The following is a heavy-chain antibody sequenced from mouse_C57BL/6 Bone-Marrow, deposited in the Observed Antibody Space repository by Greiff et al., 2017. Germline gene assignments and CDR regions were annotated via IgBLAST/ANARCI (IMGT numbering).Heavy chain of an antibody. CDR1: GFPITSGYY. Sequence: VKLQESGPGLVKPSQSLFLTCSITGFPITSGYYWIWIRQSPGKPLEWMGYITHSGETFYNPSLQSPISITRETSKNQFFLQLNSVTTEDTAMYYCAGSGRLLLPFAYWGQGTLVTVSA. V-gene: IGHV12-3*01. CDR3: AGSGRLLLPFAY. CDR2: ITHSGET. D-gene: IGHD1-1*01. J-gene: IGHJ3*01.